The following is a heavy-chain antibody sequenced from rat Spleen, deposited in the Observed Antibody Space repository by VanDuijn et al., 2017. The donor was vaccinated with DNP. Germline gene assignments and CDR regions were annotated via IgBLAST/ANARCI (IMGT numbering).Heavy chain of an antibody. Sequence: EVQLVESGGGLVQPGRSLKLSCAASGFSFSDYYMAWVRQTPKKGLEWVATISTSGSRTYYLDSVKGRFTISRNNAKSSLYLQMNSLKFEDTATYFCARSEQLYLPFDDWGHGVMVTVSS. CDR3: ARSEQLYLPFDD. J-gene: IGHJ2*01. V-gene: IGHV5-7*01. D-gene: IGHD1-2*01. CDR1: GFSFSDYY. CDR2: ISTSGSRT.